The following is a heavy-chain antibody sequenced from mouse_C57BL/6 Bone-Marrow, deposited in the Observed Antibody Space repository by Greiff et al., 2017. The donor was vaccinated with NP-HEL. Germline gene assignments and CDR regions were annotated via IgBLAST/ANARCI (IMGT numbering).Heavy chain of an antibody. CDR1: GFSLSTFGMG. Sequence: QVTLKVSGPGILQPSQTLSLTCSFSGFSLSTFGMGVGWIRQPSGKGLEWLAHIWWDDDKYYNPALKSRLTISKDTSKNQVFLKIANVGTADTATYYCARNLLWLRRSSFDYWGQGTTLTVSS. CDR2: IWWDDDK. J-gene: IGHJ2*01. D-gene: IGHD2-2*01. CDR3: ARNLLWLRRSSFDY. V-gene: IGHV8-8*01.